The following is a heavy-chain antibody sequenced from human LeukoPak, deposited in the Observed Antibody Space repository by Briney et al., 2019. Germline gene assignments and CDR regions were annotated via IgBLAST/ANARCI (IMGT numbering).Heavy chain of an antibody. D-gene: IGHD5-18*01. CDR3: ARDEVGYGFDY. Sequence: PGGSLRLSCSVSGFTFSTHGMHWVRQAPGKGLEWVAVIWYDGSNKYYADSVKGRFTISRDNSKNTLYLQMNSLRVEDTAVYYCARDEVGYGFDYWGQGTLVTVSS. CDR2: IWYDGSNK. CDR1: GFTFSTHG. J-gene: IGHJ4*02. V-gene: IGHV3-33*01.